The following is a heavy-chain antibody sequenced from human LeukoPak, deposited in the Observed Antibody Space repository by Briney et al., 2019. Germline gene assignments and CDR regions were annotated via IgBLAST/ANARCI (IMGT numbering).Heavy chain of an antibody. Sequence: PSETLSLTCTVSGGSISSSSYYCDWIRQSPGKGLEWIGSIFYSGRTYYNPSLKSRVTTSVDTSKNQFSLELSSVTAADTAVYYCASKLGARTKYYFDYWGRGTLVTVSS. J-gene: IGHJ4*02. CDR3: ASKLGARTKYYFDY. CDR1: GGSISSSSYY. CDR2: IFYSGRT. V-gene: IGHV4-39*01. D-gene: IGHD1-26*01.